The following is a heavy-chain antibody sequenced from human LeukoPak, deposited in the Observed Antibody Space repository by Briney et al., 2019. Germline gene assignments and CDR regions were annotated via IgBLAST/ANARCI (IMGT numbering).Heavy chain of an antibody. CDR3: ARDTPGGVLLWFGELFRYYYYYMDV. J-gene: IGHJ6*03. CDR1: GYTFTSYG. D-gene: IGHD3-10*01. CDR2: ISAYNGNT. Sequence: ASVKVSCKASGYTFTSYGISWVRQAPGQGLEWMGWISAYNGNTNYAQKLQGRVTMTTDTSTSTAYMELTSLRSDDTAVYYCARDTPGGVLLWFGELFRYYYYYMDVGGKGTTVTVSS. V-gene: IGHV1-18*01.